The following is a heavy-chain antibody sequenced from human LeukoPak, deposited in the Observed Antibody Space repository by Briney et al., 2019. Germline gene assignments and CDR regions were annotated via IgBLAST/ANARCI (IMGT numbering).Heavy chain of an antibody. CDR3: ANELRSIPDYYLDV. CDR1: GDSIINYH. J-gene: IGHJ6*03. V-gene: IGHV4-4*07. D-gene: IGHD3-3*02. Sequence: SEALSLTCTDSGDSIINYHRSGIRQAAGRGREWMGGVFKSVDVTYNPTLQSRVALSVDTSRNRFSLTLTSVTAADTAVYYCANELRSIPDYYLDVWGKGTTVIVSS. CDR2: VFKSVDV.